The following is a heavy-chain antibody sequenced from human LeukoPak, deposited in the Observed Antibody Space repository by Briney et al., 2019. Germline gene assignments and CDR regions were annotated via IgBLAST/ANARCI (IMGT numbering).Heavy chain of an antibody. V-gene: IGHV1-18*01. CDR2: ISAYNGNT. Sequence: HVASVTVSCTASGYTFTSYGISWVRQAPGQGLEWMGWISAYNGNTNYAQRLQGRVTMTTDTSTSTAYMELRSLRSDDTAVYYCARLRIAAAPVDYWGQGTLVTVSS. CDR1: GYTFTSYG. CDR3: ARLRIAAAPVDY. J-gene: IGHJ4*02. D-gene: IGHD6-13*01.